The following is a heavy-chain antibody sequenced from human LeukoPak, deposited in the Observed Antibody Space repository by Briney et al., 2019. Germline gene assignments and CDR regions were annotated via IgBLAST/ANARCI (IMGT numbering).Heavy chain of an antibody. V-gene: IGHV3-7*01. J-gene: IGHJ3*02. CDR2: INQDGSEK. CDR1: GFTFATYW. Sequence: GGSLRLSCAASGFTFATYWMNWVRQAPGKGLQWVANINQDGSEKNYVDSVRGRFTISRDNAKNSLYLQMNSLRAEDTAVYYCARRGTTYYYGSGTEDGAFDIWGQGTMVTVSS. CDR3: ARRGTTYYYGSGTEDGAFDI. D-gene: IGHD3-10*01.